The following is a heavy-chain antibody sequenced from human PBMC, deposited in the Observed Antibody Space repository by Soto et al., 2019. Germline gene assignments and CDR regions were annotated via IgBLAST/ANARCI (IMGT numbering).Heavy chain of an antibody. D-gene: IGHD6-19*01. CDR3: ARVASAVAGEGSGY. J-gene: IGHJ4*02. CDR1: GYTFTNYY. CDR2: INPSGGST. V-gene: IGHV1-46*01. Sequence: QVQLVQSGAEVKKPGASVKVSCKASGYTFTNYYMHWVRQAPGQGLEWLGIINPSGGSTTYAQKFQGRVTMTRDTSTSTVYMELSSLRSEDTAVYYCARVASAVAGEGSGYWGQGTLVTVSS.